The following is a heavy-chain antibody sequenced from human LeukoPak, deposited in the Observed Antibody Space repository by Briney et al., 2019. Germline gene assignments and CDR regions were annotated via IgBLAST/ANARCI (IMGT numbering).Heavy chain of an antibody. CDR1: GYTFTGYY. V-gene: IGHV1-2*02. CDR3: AVSGYSSSWPTEDFDY. CDR2: INPNSGGT. J-gene: IGHJ4*02. Sequence: ASVKVSCKASGYTFTGYYMHWVRQAPGQGLEGMGWINPNSGGTNYAQKFQGRVTMTRDTSISTAYMELSRLRSDDTAVYYCAVSGYSSSWPTEDFDYWGQGTLVTVSS. D-gene: IGHD6-13*01.